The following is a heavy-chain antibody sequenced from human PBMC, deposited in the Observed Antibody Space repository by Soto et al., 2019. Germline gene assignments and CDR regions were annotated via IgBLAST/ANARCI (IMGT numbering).Heavy chain of an antibody. CDR2: ISYDGSNK. CDR3: AKDRTSVVAASDY. D-gene: IGHD2-15*01. J-gene: IGHJ4*02. CDR1: GFTFSSYG. Sequence: GGSLRLSCAASGFTFSSYGMHWVRQAPGKGLEWVAVISYDGSNKYYADSVKGRFTISRDNSKNTLYLQLNSLRAEDTAVYYCAKDRTSVVAASDYWGQGTLVTVSS. V-gene: IGHV3-30*18.